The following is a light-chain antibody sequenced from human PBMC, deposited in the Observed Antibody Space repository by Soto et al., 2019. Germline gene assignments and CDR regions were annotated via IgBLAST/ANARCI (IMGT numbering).Light chain of an antibody. J-gene: IGLJ2*01. CDR3: FSYAGRDTLVV. CDR1: SSDLGSYNL. V-gene: IGLV2-23*01. CDR2: EAT. Sequence: QSALTQPASVSGSPGQSITISCTGTSSDLGSYNLVSWYQHHPGKAPKLIIYEATKRPSGISSRFSGSKSGYTASLTISGLQAEDEAFYSCFSYAGRDTLVVSGGATQLTVL.